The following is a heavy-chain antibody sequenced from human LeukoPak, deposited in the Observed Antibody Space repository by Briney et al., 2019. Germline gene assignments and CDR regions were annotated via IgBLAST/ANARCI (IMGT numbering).Heavy chain of an antibody. D-gene: IGHD6-13*01. Sequence: GGSLRPSCAASRCTFSSYSMNWVRQAPGKGLEWVSSISSSSSYIYYADSVKGRFTISRDNAKNSLYLQMNSLRAEDTAVYYCAREGIAAAGTGGDYWGQGTLVTVSS. V-gene: IGHV3-21*01. CDR2: ISSSSSYI. CDR1: RCTFSSYS. CDR3: AREGIAAAGTGGDY. J-gene: IGHJ4*02.